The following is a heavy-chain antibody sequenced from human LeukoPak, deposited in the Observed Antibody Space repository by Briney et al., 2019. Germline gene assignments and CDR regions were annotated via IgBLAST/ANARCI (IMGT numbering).Heavy chain of an antibody. CDR2: ISGSGGST. V-gene: IGHV3-23*01. Sequence: GSLRLSCAASGFTFSSYAMSWVRQAPGKGLEWVSAISGSGGSTYYADSVKGRFTISRDNSKNTLYLQMNSLRAEDTAVYYCAKDQGDIVVVPAAMRGQGTLVTVSS. J-gene: IGHJ4*02. CDR3: AKDQGDIVVVPAAM. D-gene: IGHD2-2*01. CDR1: GFTFSSYA.